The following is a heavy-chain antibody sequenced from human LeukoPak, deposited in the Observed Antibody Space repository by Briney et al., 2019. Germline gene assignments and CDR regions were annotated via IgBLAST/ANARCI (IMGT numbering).Heavy chain of an antibody. J-gene: IGHJ5*01. V-gene: IGHV4-59*11. CDR2: IHSSGSS. D-gene: IGHD5-24*01. CDR3: ERYGDGYRYDS. CDR1: DGSISGHY. Sequence: SETLSLTCTVSDGSISGHYWSWIRQPPGKGLEWFGYIHSSGSSNYNPSLKSRVSLSVDTSKNQFSLKVYSVIAADTAVYYCERYGDGYRYDSWGQGILVTVSS.